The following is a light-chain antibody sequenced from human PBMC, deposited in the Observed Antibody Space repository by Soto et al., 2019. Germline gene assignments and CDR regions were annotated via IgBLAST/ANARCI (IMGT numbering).Light chain of an antibody. J-gene: IGKJ3*01. Sequence: EIVLTQSPGTLSLSPGDSATLSCRASQSVSSTFLAWYQHKPGRPPRLLIHGASSRATGIPDRFTGSGSGTDFTLTISRLEPEDFAVYYCQQYGSSPIFSFGRGTKVDIX. CDR1: QSVSSTF. V-gene: IGKV3-20*01. CDR2: GAS. CDR3: QQYGSSPIFS.